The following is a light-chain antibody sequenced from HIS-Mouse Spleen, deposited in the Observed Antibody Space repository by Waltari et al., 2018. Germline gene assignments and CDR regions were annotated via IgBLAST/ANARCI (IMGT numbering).Light chain of an antibody. J-gene: IGLJ3*02. CDR1: SSDFGSYTL. CDR2: EGS. V-gene: IGLV2-23*01. CDR3: CSYAGSSTWV. Sequence: QSALTQPASVSGSPGQSITISCTGPSSDFGSYTLLSWYQQHPGKAPKLMIYEGSKRPSGVSNRFSGSKSGNTASLTISGLQAEDEADYYCCSYAGSSTWVFGGGTKLTVL.